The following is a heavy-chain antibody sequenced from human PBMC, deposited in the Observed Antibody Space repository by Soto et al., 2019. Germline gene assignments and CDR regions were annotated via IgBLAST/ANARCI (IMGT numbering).Heavy chain of an antibody. CDR2: IRQDGSEK. CDR1: GFTFSSNR. V-gene: IGHV3-7*04. J-gene: IGHJ4*02. CDR3: AREIVVARGASYFDY. Sequence: HPGGSLRLSCVGSGFTFSSNRMTWVRQAPGKGLEWVGNIRQDGSEKNYVDSVKGRFTISRDNAKNSLYLQMNSLRAEDTAVYYCAREIVVARGASYFDYWGPGTLVTVSS. D-gene: IGHD2-2*01.